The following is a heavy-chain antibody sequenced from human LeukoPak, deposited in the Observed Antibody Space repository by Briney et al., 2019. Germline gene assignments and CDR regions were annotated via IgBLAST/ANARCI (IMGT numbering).Heavy chain of an antibody. V-gene: IGHV3-23*01. CDR2: ISGSGGTP. CDR3: ARGRGDSSSWYFDY. D-gene: IGHD6-13*01. J-gene: IGHJ4*02. Sequence: GGSLRLSCAASGFTFSNYAMSWVRQAPGKGLEWVSAISGSGGTPYYADSVKGRFSISRDNSRDTLYLQMNSLRAEDAAVYYCARGRGDSSSWYFDYWGQGTLVTVSS. CDR1: GFTFSNYA.